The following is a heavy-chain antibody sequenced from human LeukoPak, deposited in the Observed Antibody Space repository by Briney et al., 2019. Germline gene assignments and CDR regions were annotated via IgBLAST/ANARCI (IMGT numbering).Heavy chain of an antibody. CDR2: IYSGGST. D-gene: IGHD6-13*01. Sequence: GGSLRLSCAASGFAVSSNYMSWVRQAPGKGLEWVSVIYSGGSTYYADSVKGRFTISRDNSKNTLYLQMNSLRAEDAAVYYCAKGESAGIAAAGTAPDYWGQGTLVTVSS. J-gene: IGHJ4*02. CDR3: AKGESAGIAAAGTAPDY. CDR1: GFAVSSNY. V-gene: IGHV3-66*01.